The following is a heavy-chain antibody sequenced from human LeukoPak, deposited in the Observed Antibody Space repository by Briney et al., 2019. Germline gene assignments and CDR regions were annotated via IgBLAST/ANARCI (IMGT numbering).Heavy chain of an antibody. CDR2: ISSSSSTI. CDR3: ASNSLGYCSSTSCYSLDAFDI. D-gene: IGHD2-2*01. J-gene: IGHJ3*02. CDR1: GFTFSSYS. V-gene: IGHV3-48*04. Sequence: GGSLRLSCAASGFTFSSYSMNWVRQAPGKGLEWVSFISSSSSTIYYADSVKGRFTISRDNAKNSLYLQMNSLRAEDTAVYYCASNSLGYCSSTSCYSLDAFDIWGQGTMVTVSS.